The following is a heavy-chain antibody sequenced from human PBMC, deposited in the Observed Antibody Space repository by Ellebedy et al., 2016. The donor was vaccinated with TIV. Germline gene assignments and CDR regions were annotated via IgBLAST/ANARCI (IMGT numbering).Heavy chain of an antibody. CDR2: IYPGDSDT. V-gene: IGHV5-51*01. CDR1: GYSFTSYW. Sequence: GESLKISXKGSGYSFTSYWIGWVRQMPGKGLEWMGIIYPGDSDTRYSPSFQGQVTISADKSISTAYLQWSSLKASDTAMYYCATILTPGTAMVSFDYWGQGTLVTVSS. J-gene: IGHJ4*02. D-gene: IGHD5-18*01. CDR3: ATILTPGTAMVSFDY.